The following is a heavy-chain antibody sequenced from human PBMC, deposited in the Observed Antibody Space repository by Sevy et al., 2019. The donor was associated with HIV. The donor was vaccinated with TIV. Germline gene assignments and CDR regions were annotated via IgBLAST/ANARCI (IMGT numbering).Heavy chain of an antibody. D-gene: IGHD2-8*02. J-gene: IGHJ6*02. CDR3: AKRRVQSGLSGGGANYGMDV. Sequence: GGSLRLSCAASGFPFSNFAMSWVRQAPGKGLEWVSSLIGGGSRTYYADSVTGRFTISRDNSRNTLYLQMNSLGAEDTAIYYCAKRRVQSGLSGGGANYGMDVCGRGTTVTVSS. CDR2: LIGGGSRT. V-gene: IGHV3-23*01. CDR1: GFPFSNFA.